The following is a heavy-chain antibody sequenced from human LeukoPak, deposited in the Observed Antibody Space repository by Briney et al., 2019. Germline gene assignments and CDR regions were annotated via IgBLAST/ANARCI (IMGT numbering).Heavy chain of an antibody. V-gene: IGHV3-53*01. J-gene: IGHJ6*02. CDR3: ARAYYEEDYYYGMDV. CDR1: GFTLSSYS. D-gene: IGHD3-22*01. Sequence: GGSLRLSCAASGFTLSSYSMNWVRQAPGKGLEWVSVIYSGGSTYYADSVKGRFTISRDNSKNTLYLQMNSLRAEDTAVYYCARAYYEEDYYYGMDVWGQGTTVTVSS. CDR2: IYSGGST.